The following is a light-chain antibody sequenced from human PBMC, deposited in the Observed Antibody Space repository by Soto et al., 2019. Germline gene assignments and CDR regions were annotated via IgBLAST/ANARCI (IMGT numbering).Light chain of an antibody. J-gene: IGKJ1*01. CDR3: QQYNNWPPM. V-gene: IGKV3-15*01. Sequence: EIVMTQSPATLSVSPGERATLSCRASQSVSSNLAWYQQRHGQAPRLLIYGASTRATGIPARFSASGSGTEFTLTISSLQSEDSAVYDCQQYNNWPPMFGQGTKVEI. CDR1: QSVSSN. CDR2: GAS.